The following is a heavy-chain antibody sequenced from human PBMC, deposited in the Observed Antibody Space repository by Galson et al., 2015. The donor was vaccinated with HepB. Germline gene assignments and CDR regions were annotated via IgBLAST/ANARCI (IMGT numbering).Heavy chain of an antibody. CDR3: ARGVVAAT. CDR2: ISSTTSYI. J-gene: IGHJ5*02. V-gene: IGHV3-21*01. D-gene: IGHD2-15*01. CDR1: GFTFSNYT. Sequence: SLRLSCAASGFTFSNYTMNWVRQAPGEGLEWVSSISSTTSYIYYADSVKGRFTISRDNAKNSLYLQMNSLRAEDTAVYYCARGVVAATWGQGTLVTVSS.